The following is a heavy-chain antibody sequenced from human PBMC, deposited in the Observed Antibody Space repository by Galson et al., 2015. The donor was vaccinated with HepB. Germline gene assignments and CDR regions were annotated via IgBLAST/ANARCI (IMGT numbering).Heavy chain of an antibody. CDR3: AKDGGRGYTYGPNWFDP. Sequence: SLRLSCAASGFTFSSYGMQWVRQAPGKGLEWVAVVSYDGSNKYYADSVKGRFTISRDNSKNTLYLQMNSLRAEDTAIYYCAKDGGRGYTYGPNWFDPWGQGTLVTVSS. J-gene: IGHJ5*02. D-gene: IGHD5-18*01. CDR2: VSYDGSNK. CDR1: GFTFSSYG. V-gene: IGHV3-30*18.